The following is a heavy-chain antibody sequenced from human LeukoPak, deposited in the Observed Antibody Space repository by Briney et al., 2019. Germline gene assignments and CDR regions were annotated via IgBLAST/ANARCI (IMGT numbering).Heavy chain of an antibody. CDR1: GFPFSSYE. V-gene: IGHV3-48*03. CDR3: ARRRILYGMDV. D-gene: IGHD5-18*01. J-gene: IGHJ6*02. CDR2: ISSSGSTK. Sequence: GGSLRLSCAASGFPFSSYEMNWVRQAPGKGLEWVSYISSSGSTKYYADSVKGRFTISRDSAQNSLYLQMNSLRAEDTAVYYCARRRILYGMDVWGQGTTVIVSS.